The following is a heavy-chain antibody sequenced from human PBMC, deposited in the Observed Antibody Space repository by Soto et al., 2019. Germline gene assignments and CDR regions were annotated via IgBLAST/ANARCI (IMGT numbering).Heavy chain of an antibody. CDR3: ALGRAIFSTCEAAFDC. D-gene: IGHD3-3*01. Sequence: SETLSLTCAVYGGSFSGYYWSWIRQPPGKGLEWIGEINHSGSTNYNPSLKSRVTISVDTSKNQFSLKLSSVTAAATAVYYCALGRAIFSTCEAAFDCWGQGTMVTVSS. V-gene: IGHV4-34*01. CDR2: INHSGST. CDR1: GGSFSGYY. J-gene: IGHJ4*02.